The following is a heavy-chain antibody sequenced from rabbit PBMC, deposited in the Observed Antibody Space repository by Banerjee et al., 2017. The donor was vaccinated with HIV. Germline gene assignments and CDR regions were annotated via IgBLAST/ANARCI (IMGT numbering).Heavy chain of an antibody. CDR3: AKCVDSTALTRLDL. D-gene: IGHD7-1*01. CDR2: INSDGGGIT. CDR1: GFSFSGRYW. Sequence: QSLEESGGDLVKPGASLTLTCTASGFSFSGRYWICWVRQAPGKGPEWIACINSDGGGITYYASWAKGRFTISKASSTTVTLQMTSLTVADTATHFCAKCVDSTALTRLDLWGQGTLVTVS. V-gene: IGHV1S40*01. J-gene: IGHJ3*01.